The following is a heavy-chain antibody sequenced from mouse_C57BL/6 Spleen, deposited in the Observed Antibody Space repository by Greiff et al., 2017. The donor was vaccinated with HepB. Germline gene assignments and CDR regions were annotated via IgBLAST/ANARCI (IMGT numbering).Heavy chain of an antibody. CDR3: ADYYGNWYFDV. CDR1: GYTFTSYW. J-gene: IGHJ1*03. Sequence: VQLQQSGAELVKPGASVKLSCKASGYTFTSYWMHWVKQRPGQGLEWIGMIHPNSGSTNYNEKFKSKATLTVDKSSSTAYMQLSSLTSEDSAVYYCADYYGNWYFDVWGTGATVTVSS. V-gene: IGHV1-64*01. D-gene: IGHD1-1*01. CDR2: IHPNSGST.